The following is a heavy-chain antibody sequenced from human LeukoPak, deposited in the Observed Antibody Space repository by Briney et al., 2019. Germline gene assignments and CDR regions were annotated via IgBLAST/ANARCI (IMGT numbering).Heavy chain of an antibody. J-gene: IGHJ3*02. Sequence: GGSLRLSCAASGFTFSSYAMHWVRQAPGKGLEWVAVISYDGSNKYYADSVKGRFTISRDNAKNSLYLQMNSLRAEDTAVYYCARSDPTGAFDIWGQGTMVTVSS. CDR1: GFTFSSYA. D-gene: IGHD1-14*01. CDR3: ARSDPTGAFDI. CDR2: ISYDGSNK. V-gene: IGHV3-30-3*01.